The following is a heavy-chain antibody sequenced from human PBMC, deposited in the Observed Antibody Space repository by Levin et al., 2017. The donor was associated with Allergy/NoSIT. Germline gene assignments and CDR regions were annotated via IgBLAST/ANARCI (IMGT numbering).Heavy chain of an antibody. Sequence: SETLSLTCAVYGGSFSGYYWSWIRQPPGKGLEWIGEINHSGSTNYNPSLKSRVTISVDTSKNQFSLKLSSVTAADTAVYYCARGERSPVRGVNGASSWFDPWGQGTLVTVSS. V-gene: IGHV4-34*01. CDR1: GGSFSGYY. CDR3: ARGERSPVRGVNGASSWFDP. J-gene: IGHJ5*02. D-gene: IGHD3-10*01. CDR2: INHSGST.